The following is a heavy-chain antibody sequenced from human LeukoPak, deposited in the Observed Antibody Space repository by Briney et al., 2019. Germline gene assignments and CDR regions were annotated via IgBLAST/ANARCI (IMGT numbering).Heavy chain of an antibody. CDR1: GFTFSSYW. V-gene: IGHV3-7*01. J-gene: IGHJ5*02. D-gene: IGHD2-2*01. CDR3: ARETQYCSSTSLGLECTNNWFDP. Sequence: PGGSLRLSCAASGFTFSSYWMSWVRQAPGKGLEWVANIKQDGSEKYYVDSVKGRFTISRDNAKNSLYLQMNSLRAEDTAVYYCARETQYCSSTSLGLECTNNWFDPWGQGTLVTASS. CDR2: IKQDGSEK.